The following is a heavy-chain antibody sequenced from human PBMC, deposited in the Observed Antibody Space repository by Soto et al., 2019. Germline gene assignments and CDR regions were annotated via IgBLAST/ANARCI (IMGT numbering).Heavy chain of an antibody. D-gene: IGHD3-22*01. CDR2: INNNSGRK. V-gene: IGHV3-23*01. J-gene: IGHJ4*02. CDR1: GFSFISYN. Sequence: PWGSLRLSCAASGFSFISYNINFFRHSPFKWLEWVSSINNNSGRKYYADSVKGRFTISRDNSKNTLFLQMNSLKAEDTAVYFCAKDGDYEYFDYWGQGTQVTVSS. CDR3: AKDGDYEYFDY.